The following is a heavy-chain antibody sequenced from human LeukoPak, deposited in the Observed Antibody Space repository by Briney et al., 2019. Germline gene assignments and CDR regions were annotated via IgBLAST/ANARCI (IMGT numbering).Heavy chain of an antibody. CDR2: IWYDGSNK. Sequence: GGSLRLSCAASGFTFSSYGMHWVRQAPGKGLEWVAVIWYDGSNKYYADSVKGRFTISRDNSKNTLYLQMNSLRAEDTAVYYCAKDYCSGGSCYLFDYWGQGTLVTVSS. V-gene: IGHV3-33*06. CDR3: AKDYCSGGSCYLFDY. J-gene: IGHJ4*02. D-gene: IGHD2-15*01. CDR1: GFTFSSYG.